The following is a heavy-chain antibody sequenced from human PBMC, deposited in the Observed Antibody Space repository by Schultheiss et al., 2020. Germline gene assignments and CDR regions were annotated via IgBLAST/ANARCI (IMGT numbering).Heavy chain of an antibody. CDR2: ISSSSSYI. Sequence: GGSLRLSCAASGFTFSSYSMNWVRQAPGKGLEWVSSISSSSSYIYYADSVKGRFTISRDNSKNTLYLQMNSLRAEDTAVYYCANGYSSSWYLGFDPWGQGTLVTVSS. V-gene: IGHV3-21*01. CDR1: GFTFSSYS. D-gene: IGHD6-13*01. CDR3: ANGYSSSWYLGFDP. J-gene: IGHJ5*02.